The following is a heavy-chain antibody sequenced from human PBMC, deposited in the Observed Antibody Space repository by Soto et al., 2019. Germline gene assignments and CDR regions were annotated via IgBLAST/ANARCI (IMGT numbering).Heavy chain of an antibody. CDR2: FDPEDGET. J-gene: IGHJ3*02. CDR3: ATASYYYDSSGYYSGAFDI. Sequence: ASVKVSCKVSGYTLTELSMHWVRQAPGKGLEWMGGFDPEDGETIYAQKFQGRVTMTEDTSTDTAYMELSSLRSEDTAVYYCATASYYYDSSGYYSGAFDIWGQGTMVTVSS. D-gene: IGHD3-22*01. CDR1: GYTLTELS. V-gene: IGHV1-24*01.